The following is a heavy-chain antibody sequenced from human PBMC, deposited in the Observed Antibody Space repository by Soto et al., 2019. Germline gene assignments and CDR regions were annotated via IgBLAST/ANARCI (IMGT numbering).Heavy chain of an antibody. Sequence: SSVKVSYKASGGTFSSYAISWVRQAPGQGLEWMGGIIPIFGTANYAQKFQGRVTITADESTSTAYMVLSSLRSEDTAVYYCASGSYCGGDCYSSYYYYGMDVWGQGTTVTVSS. D-gene: IGHD2-21*02. CDR1: GGTFSSYA. V-gene: IGHV1-69*13. J-gene: IGHJ6*02. CDR2: IIPIFGTA. CDR3: ASGSYCGGDCYSSYYYYGMDV.